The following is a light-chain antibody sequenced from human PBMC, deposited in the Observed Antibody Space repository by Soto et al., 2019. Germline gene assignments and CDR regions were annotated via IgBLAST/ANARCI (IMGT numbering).Light chain of an antibody. CDR2: DVT. Sequence: QSVLTQPASVSGSPGQSISISCTGSSSDVGGYNYVSWYQQHPGKAPKLVIYDVTNRPSGLSNRFSGSKSGNTASLTISGLQAEDEADYYCSSYTSSRTLVFGGGTKLTVL. CDR1: SSDVGGYNY. CDR3: SSYTSSRTLV. V-gene: IGLV2-14*03. J-gene: IGLJ2*01.